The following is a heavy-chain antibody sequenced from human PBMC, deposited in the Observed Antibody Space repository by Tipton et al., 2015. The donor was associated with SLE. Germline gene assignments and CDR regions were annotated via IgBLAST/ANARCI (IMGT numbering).Heavy chain of an antibody. CDR3: SRGGIVVVVAEAFDI. V-gene: IGHV1-69*01. CDR2: IIPIFGTA. D-gene: IGHD2-15*01. CDR1: GGTFSSYA. J-gene: IGHJ3*02. Sequence: QSGAEVKKPGSSVKVSCKASGGTFSSYAISWVRQAPGQGLEWMGGIIPIFGTANYAQKFQGRVTITADESTSTDYMELSSLRSEDTAVYYCSRGGIVVVVAEAFDIWGRGTMVTVSS.